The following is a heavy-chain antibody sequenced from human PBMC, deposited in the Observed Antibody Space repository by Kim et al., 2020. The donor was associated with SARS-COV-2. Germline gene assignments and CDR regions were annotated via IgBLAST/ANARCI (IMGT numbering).Heavy chain of an antibody. D-gene: IGHD6-6*01. Sequence: ADSVKGRFTISRDNSKNTVYLQVTSLRAEDTSVYYCAKGPQYCISKWFDPWGQGTLLTVSS. CDR3: AKGPQYCISKWFDP. V-gene: IGHV3-23*01. J-gene: IGHJ5*02.